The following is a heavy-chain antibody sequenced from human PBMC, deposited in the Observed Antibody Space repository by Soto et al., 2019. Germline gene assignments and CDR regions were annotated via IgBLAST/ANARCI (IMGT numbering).Heavy chain of an antibody. D-gene: IGHD2-2*01. CDR2: INPSGGST. CDR3: ARGHCISTSCTGGNFDY. CDR1: GYTFTSYY. Sequence: ASVKVSCKASGYTFTSYYMQWVRQAPGQGLEWMGIINPSGGSTSNAQKLQGRVTMTRDTSMSTVYMELSGLRSEDTAVYYCARGHCISTSCTGGNFDYWGQGTLVTVSS. V-gene: IGHV1-46*04. J-gene: IGHJ4*02.